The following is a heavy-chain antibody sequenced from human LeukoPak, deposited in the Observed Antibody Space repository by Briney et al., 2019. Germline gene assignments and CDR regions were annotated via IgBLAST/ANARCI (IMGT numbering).Heavy chain of an antibody. CDR3: VRHLSDITSCPNY. V-gene: IGHV5-51*01. J-gene: IGHJ4*02. D-gene: IGHD2-2*01. CDR2: IFPGESHN. CDR1: GYTFTKYW. Sequence: GESLKISCEGSGYTFTKYWIGWVRQMPGKGLEWMGIIFPGESHNTYSPSFQGQVTISADKSIRTAYLQWNSLKASDTAIYYCVRHLSDITSCPNYWGPGTLIT.